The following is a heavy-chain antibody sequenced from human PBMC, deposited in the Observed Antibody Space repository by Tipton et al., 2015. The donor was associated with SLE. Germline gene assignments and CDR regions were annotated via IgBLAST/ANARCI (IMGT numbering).Heavy chain of an antibody. Sequence: TLSLTCAVYGGSFSGYYWSWIRQTPGKGLEWIGEINHSGSTNYNPSLKSRVTISVDTSKNQFSLKLSSVTAADTAVYYCARYGTYDGSRYFQHWGQGTLVSVPS. CDR2: INHSGST. CDR3: ARYGTYDGSRYFQH. CDR1: GGSFSGYY. J-gene: IGHJ1*01. V-gene: IGHV4-34*01. D-gene: IGHD1-26*01.